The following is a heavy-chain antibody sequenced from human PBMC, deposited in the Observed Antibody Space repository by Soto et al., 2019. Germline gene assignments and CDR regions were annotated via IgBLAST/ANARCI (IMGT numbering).Heavy chain of an antibody. J-gene: IGHJ4*02. V-gene: IGHV4-30-2*01. CDR2: INHSGST. CDR3: ARGWSGWRVWLDY. CDR1: GGSISSGGYS. Sequence: SETLSLTCAVSGGSISSGGYSWSWIRQPPGKGLEWIGEINHSGSTNYNPSLKSRVTISVDTSKNQFSLKLSSVTAADTAVYYCARGWSGWRVWLDYWGQGTLVTVSS. D-gene: IGHD6-19*01.